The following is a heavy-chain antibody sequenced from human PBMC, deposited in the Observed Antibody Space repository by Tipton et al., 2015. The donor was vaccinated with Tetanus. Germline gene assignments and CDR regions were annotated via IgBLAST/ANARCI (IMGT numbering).Heavy chain of an antibody. CDR1: GYTFTGNY. J-gene: IGHJ4*02. CDR3: ARALIEAAGDYGDY. Sequence: QSGPEVKRPGASVRVSCKASGYTFTGNYIHWVRRAPGQGLEWMGWINPNRGGTFYAQKFHGSVTMTSDTSSSTVYMELSRLRSDDTAVYYCARALIEAAGDYGDYWGQGTLVTVSS. V-gene: IGHV1-2*02. CDR2: INPNRGGT. D-gene: IGHD6-13*01.